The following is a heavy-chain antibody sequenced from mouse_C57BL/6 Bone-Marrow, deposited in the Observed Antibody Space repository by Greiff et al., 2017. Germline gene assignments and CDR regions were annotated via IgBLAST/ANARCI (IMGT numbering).Heavy chain of an antibody. CDR1: GYAFSSSW. D-gene: IGHD3-1*01. CDR2: IYPGDGDT. CDR3: ANSGTHF. J-gene: IGHJ2*01. Sequence: VQLQESGPELVKPGASVKISCKASGYAFSSSWMHWVKQRPGQGLEWIGRIYPGDGDTNYNGKFKGKATLTADESSSTAYMQLSSLTSEDSAVYFCANSGTHFWGKGTTLTVSS. V-gene: IGHV1-82*01.